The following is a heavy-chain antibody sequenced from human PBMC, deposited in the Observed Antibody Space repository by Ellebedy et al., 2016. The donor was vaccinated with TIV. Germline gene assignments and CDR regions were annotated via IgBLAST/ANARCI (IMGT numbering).Heavy chain of an antibody. CDR2: IWYDGSNT. D-gene: IGHD2/OR15-2a*01. CDR1: GFTFSTYN. V-gene: IGHV3-33*08. CDR3: ARDGVRPYFYNGMDV. Sequence: PGGSLRLSFAASGFTFSTYNMHWVRQAPGKGLEWVAVIWYDGSNTQYADSVKGRFTMSRDNSKKMVYLQMNSLRAEDTAVYYCARDGVRPYFYNGMDVWGQGTTVSVSS. J-gene: IGHJ6*02.